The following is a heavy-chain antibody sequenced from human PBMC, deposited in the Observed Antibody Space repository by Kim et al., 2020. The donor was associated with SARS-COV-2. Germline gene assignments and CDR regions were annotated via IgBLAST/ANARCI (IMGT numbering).Heavy chain of an antibody. CDR3: ARDGSGYYYDSSGYEGFDY. CDR2: INTNTGNP. CDR1: GYTFTSYA. V-gene: IGHV7-4-1*02. Sequence: ASVKVSCKASGYTFTSYAMNWVRQAPGQGLEWMGWINTNTGNPTYAQGFTGRFVFSLDTSVSTAYLQISSLKAEDTAVYYCARDGSGYYYDSSGYEGFDYWGQGTLVTVSS. D-gene: IGHD3-22*01. J-gene: IGHJ4*02.